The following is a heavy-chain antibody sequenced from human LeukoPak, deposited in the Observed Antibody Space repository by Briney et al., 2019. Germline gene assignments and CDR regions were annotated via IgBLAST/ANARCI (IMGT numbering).Heavy chain of an antibody. D-gene: IGHD4-11*01. V-gene: IGHV1-69*01. J-gene: IGHJ4*02. CDR1: GSTFSSYA. CDR3: ARESNLQYYFDY. CDR2: IIPIFGTA. Sequence: SVKVSCKASGSTFSSYAISWVRQAPGQGLEWMGGIIPIFGTANYAQKFQGRVTITADESTSTAYMELSSLRSEDTAVYYCARESNLQYYFDYWGQGTLVTVSS.